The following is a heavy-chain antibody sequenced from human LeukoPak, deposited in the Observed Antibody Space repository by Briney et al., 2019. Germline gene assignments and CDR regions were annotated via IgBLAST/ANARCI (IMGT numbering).Heavy chain of an antibody. J-gene: IGHJ4*02. CDR2: INSDGSST. CDR3: ARGGFESYGYYYVLDY. D-gene: IGHD3-22*01. CDR1: GFTFSSYW. Sequence: PGGSLRLSCAASGFTFSSYWMHWVRQAPGKGLVWVSRINSDGSSTSYADSVKGRFTISRDNAKNTLYLQMNSLRAEDTAVYYCARGGFESYGYYYVLDYWGQGTLVTVSS. V-gene: IGHV3-74*01.